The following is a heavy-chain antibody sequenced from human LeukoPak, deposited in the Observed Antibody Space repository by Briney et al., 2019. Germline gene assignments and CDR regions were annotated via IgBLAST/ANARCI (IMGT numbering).Heavy chain of an antibody. CDR3: ARDYGDAFDV. J-gene: IGHJ3*01. Sequence: GGSLRLSCAASGFTFSNYWMHWVRQAPGKGLVWVSLINSDGSSTNYADSVKGRFTIYRGNAKNTLYLQMNSLRAEDTAVYYCARDYGDAFDVWGQGTMVTVSS. D-gene: IGHD4-17*01. CDR1: GFTFSNYW. CDR2: INSDGSST. V-gene: IGHV3-74*01.